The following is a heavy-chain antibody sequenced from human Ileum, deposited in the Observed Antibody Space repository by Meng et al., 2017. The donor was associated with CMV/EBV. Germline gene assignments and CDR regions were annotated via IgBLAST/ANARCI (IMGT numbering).Heavy chain of an antibody. D-gene: IGHD2/OR15-2a*01. J-gene: IGHJ5*02. CDR2: IYYSGST. CDR3: ARSVTLIDNWFDP. CDR1: GGSISSGGYS. V-gene: IGHV4-31*02. Sequence: VSGGSISSGGYSWSWIRQHPGKGLEWIGYIYYSGSTYYNPSLKSRVTISVDTSKNQFSLKLSSVTAADTAVYYCARSVTLIDNWFDPWGQGTLVTVSS.